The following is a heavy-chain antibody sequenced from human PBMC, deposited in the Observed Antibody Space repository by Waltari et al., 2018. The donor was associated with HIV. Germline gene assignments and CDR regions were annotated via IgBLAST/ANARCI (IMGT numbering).Heavy chain of an antibody. Sequence: QVQLVQSGAEVTKPGASVKVSCKASGYTFTDNYMTWVRQAPGQGLEWMGQINLNSGDTNYGQKFQGRVTMTRDTSISTAYMELSRLRSDDTAVYYCARDSYYYDSSGFFPDFWGQGTLVTVSS. D-gene: IGHD3-22*01. J-gene: IGHJ4*02. CDR1: GYTFTDNY. CDR3: ARDSYYYDSSGFFPDF. V-gene: IGHV1-2*06. CDR2: INLNSGDT.